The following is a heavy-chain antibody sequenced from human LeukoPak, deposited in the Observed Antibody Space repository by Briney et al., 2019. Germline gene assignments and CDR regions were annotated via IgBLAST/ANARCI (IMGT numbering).Heavy chain of an antibody. CDR3: ARLTWITDY. CDR1: GHSISGYY. CDR2: VYSSGTT. V-gene: IGHV4-59*01. J-gene: IGHJ4*02. D-gene: IGHD5-12*01. Sequence: SETLSLTCTVSGHSISGYYWSWIRQPPGKGLEWIGYVYSSGTTNYNPSLKSRVTISVDMSKSQFSLRLSSVAAADTAVYYCARLTWITDYWGQGTLVTVSS.